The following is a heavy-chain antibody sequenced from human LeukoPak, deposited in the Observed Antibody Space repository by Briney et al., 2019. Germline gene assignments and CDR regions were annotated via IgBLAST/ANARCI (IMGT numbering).Heavy chain of an antibody. J-gene: IGHJ3*02. V-gene: IGHV1-46*01. CDR3: ARSAGSWSPKPYAFDI. D-gene: IGHD6-13*01. CDR1: GYTFTSYY. Sequence: GASVKVSCKASGYTFTSYYMHWVRQAPGQGLEWMGIINPSGGSTSYAQKFQGRVTMTRDTSTSTVYMELSSLRSEDTAVYYCARSAGSWSPKPYAFDIWGQGTMVTVSS. CDR2: INPSGGST.